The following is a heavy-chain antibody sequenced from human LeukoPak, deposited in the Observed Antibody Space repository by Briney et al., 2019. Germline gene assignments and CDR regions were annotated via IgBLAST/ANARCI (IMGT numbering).Heavy chain of an antibody. CDR1: GGSISSYY. CDR2: IYYSGST. CDR3: ARQSILWFGEFDY. V-gene: IGHV4-59*08. J-gene: IGHJ4*02. Sequence: SETLSLTCTVSGGSISSYYWSWIRQPPGKGLEWIGYIYYSGSTNYNPSLKSRVTISVDTSKNQFSLKLSSVTAADTAVYYCARQSILWFGEFDYWGQGTLVTVSS. D-gene: IGHD3-10*01.